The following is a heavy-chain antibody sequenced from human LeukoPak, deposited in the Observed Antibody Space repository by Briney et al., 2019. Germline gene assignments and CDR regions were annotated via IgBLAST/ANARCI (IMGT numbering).Heavy chain of an antibody. Sequence: SETLSLTCTASGGSISDYYWNWIRQPPGKGLEWIGYISDSGNTHYNPSLKSRITISADTSKNQFSLKLSSVTAADTAVYYCARGRVGGNYWGQGTLVTVSS. CDR3: ARGRVGGNY. CDR1: GGSISDYY. D-gene: IGHD1-26*01. V-gene: IGHV4-59*01. CDR2: ISDSGNT. J-gene: IGHJ4*02.